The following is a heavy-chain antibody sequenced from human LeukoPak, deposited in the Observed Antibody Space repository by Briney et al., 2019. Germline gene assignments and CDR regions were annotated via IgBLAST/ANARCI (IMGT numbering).Heavy chain of an antibody. Sequence: GGSLRLSCAASGVTLSTYAMSWARQAPGKGLEWVSGISSSGSGDNTYYADSVKGRFTISRDNSKNTLYLQMNSLRAEDTAVYYCAKENYDSSGYYSNGYWGQGTLVTVSS. V-gene: IGHV3-23*01. CDR1: GVTLSTYA. J-gene: IGHJ4*02. CDR3: AKENYDSSGYYSNGY. CDR2: ISSSGSGDNT. D-gene: IGHD3-22*01.